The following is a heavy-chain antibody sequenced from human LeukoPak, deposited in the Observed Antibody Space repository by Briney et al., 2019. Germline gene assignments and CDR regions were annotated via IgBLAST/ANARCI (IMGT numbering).Heavy chain of an antibody. CDR1: GFTFSTYW. D-gene: IGHD2-15*01. V-gene: IGHV3-7*01. CDR3: ARDKSVFCSGGYCTFPPFDM. Sequence: GGSLRLSCAASGFTFSTYWMSWVRQAPGKGLEWVTNINQDGSAKNYVDSVKGRFTISRDNAKNSLYLQMNSLRAEDTAVYYCARDKSVFCSGGYCTFPPFDMWGQGTMVTVSS. CDR2: INQDGSAK. J-gene: IGHJ3*02.